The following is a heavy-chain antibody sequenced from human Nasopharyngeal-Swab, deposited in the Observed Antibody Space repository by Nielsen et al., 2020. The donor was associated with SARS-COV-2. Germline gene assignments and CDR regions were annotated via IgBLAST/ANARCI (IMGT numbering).Heavy chain of an antibody. CDR3: AKAFDY. CDR1: GFTFSSYG. CDR2: ISYDGSNK. Sequence: GGPLRLSCAASGFTFSSYGMHWVRQAPGKGLEWVAVISYDGSNKYYADSVKGRFTISRDNSKNTLYLQMNSLRAEDTAVYYCAKAFDYWGQGTLVTVSS. V-gene: IGHV3-30*18. J-gene: IGHJ4*02.